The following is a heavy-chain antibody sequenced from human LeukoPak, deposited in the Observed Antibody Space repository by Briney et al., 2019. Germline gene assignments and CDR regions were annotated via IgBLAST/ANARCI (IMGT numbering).Heavy chain of an antibody. Sequence: GGSLRLSCAASGFTFTSYAMSWVRQAPGKGLEWVSVVSGSGTTTHYADSVKGRFTISRDDSKNTLCLQMNSLRVEDTAVYYCARRGYDILTGYSWYNWFDPWGQGTLVTVSS. J-gene: IGHJ5*02. CDR2: VSGSGTTT. CDR3: ARRGYDILTGYSWYNWFDP. D-gene: IGHD3-9*01. V-gene: IGHV3-23*01. CDR1: GFTFTSYA.